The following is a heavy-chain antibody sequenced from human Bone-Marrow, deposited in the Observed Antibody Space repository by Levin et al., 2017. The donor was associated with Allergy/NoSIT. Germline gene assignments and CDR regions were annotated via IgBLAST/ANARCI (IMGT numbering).Heavy chain of an antibody. V-gene: IGHV1-18*01. CDR3: ATGEGLKNWKYSTIYYYYGMDV. CDR2: ISAHNGNT. CDR1: GFTFSSYG. D-gene: IGHD3-16*01. J-gene: IGHJ6*02. Sequence: ASVKVSCKASGFTFSSYGITWVRQAPGQGLEWMGWISAHNGNTNYAEKLQGRVTMTTDTPTSIAYMELRSLRSDDTAVYYCATGEGLKNWKYSTIYYYYGMDVWGQGTTVTVSS.